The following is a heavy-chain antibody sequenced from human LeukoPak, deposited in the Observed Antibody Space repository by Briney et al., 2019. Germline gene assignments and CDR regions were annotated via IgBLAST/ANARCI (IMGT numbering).Heavy chain of an antibody. V-gene: IGHV3-7*03. CDR2: IKQDGSEK. D-gene: IGHD1-26*01. J-gene: IGHJ5*02. Sequence: AGGSLRLSCAASGFSFSGHWMNWVRQAPGKGLEWVANIKQDGSEKFYVDSVKGRFTISRDNAKNTLYLQMNSLRAEDTAVYYCAKDRWELLHRGWFDPWGQGTLVTVSS. CDR1: GFSFSGHW. CDR3: AKDRWELLHRGWFDP.